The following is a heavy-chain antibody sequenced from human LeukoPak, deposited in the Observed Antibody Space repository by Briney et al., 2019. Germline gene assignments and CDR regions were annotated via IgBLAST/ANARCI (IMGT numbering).Heavy chain of an antibody. CDR3: ARAPPDYAKDY. Sequence: PGGSLRLSFAASGFTFSSYSMTWVRQAPGKGLGGVSSISSSSSYIYYGDSVKGRFTISRDDAKNSLSLQMNSLRAEDTAVYYCARAPPDYAKDYWGQGTLVTVSS. CDR2: ISSSSSYI. CDR1: GFTFSSYS. D-gene: IGHD4-17*01. J-gene: IGHJ4*02. V-gene: IGHV3-21*01.